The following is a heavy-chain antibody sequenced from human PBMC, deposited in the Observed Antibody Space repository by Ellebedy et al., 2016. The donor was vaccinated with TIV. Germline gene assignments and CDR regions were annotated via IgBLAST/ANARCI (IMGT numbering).Heavy chain of an antibody. V-gene: IGHV4-34*01. Sequence: GSLRLXCAVYGGSFSGYYWSWIRQPPGKGLEWIGEINHSGSTNYNPSLKSRVTISVDTSKNQFSLKLSSVTAADTAVYYCARDLLWELPQYYYYGMDVWGQGTTVTVSS. D-gene: IGHD1-26*01. CDR3: ARDLLWELPQYYYYGMDV. CDR1: GGSFSGYY. CDR2: INHSGST. J-gene: IGHJ6*02.